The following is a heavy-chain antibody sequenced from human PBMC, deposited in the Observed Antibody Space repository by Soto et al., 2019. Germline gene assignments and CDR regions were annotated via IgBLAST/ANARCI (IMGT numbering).Heavy chain of an antibody. D-gene: IGHD2-21*02. J-gene: IGHJ1*01. Sequence: ASVKVSCKAPGYPFTSYAIYWVRQAPGQGLEWLGWINGDNRKSTYSAKFRGRVTITRATNAHTTYWEINSLASEDTALYYCASSQSMVTLAYFHLWGQGTQVTVSS. CDR2: INGDNRKS. V-gene: IGHV1-3*01. CDR1: GYPFTSYA. CDR3: ASSQSMVTLAYFHL.